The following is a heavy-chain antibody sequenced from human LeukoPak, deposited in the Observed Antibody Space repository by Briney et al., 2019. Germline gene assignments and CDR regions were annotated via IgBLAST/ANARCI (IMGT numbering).Heavy chain of an antibody. V-gene: IGHV3-23*01. D-gene: IGHD1-1*01. CDR1: GFTFSSYA. CDR2: ISGSGGST. CDR3: AKGNWNDVPTYSDY. J-gene: IGHJ4*02. Sequence: LAGGSLRLSCAASGFTFSSYAMSWVRQAPGKGLEWVSAISGSGGSTYYADSVKGRFTISRDNSKNTLYLQMNSLRAEDTAVYYCAKGNWNDVPTYSDYWGQGTLVTVSS.